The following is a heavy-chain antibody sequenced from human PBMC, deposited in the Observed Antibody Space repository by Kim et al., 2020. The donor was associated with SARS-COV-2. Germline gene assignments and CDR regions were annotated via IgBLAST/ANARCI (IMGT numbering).Heavy chain of an antibody. CDR2: IKSKTDGGTT. J-gene: IGHJ4*02. CDR3: TTEWVVVAANDY. CDR1: GFTFSNAW. Sequence: GGSLRLSCAASGFTFSNAWMSWVRQAPGKGLEWVGRIKSKTDGGTTDYAAPVKGRFTISRDDSKNTLYLQMNSLKTEDTAVYYCTTEWVVVAANDYWGQGTLVTVSS. V-gene: IGHV3-15*01. D-gene: IGHD2-15*01.